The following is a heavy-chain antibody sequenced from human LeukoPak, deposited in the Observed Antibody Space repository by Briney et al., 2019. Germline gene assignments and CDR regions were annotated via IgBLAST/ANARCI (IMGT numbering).Heavy chain of an antibody. V-gene: IGHV4-4*07. D-gene: IGHD3-3*01. Sequence: SETLSLTCTVSGGSISSYYWSWIRQPAGKGLEWIGRIYTSGSTNYNPSLKSRVTISVDTSKNQFSLKLSSVTAADTAVYYCARYDRRDFWSGYYTGFKDYWGQGTLVTVSS. J-gene: IGHJ4*02. CDR3: ARYDRRDFWSGYYTGFKDY. CDR2: IYTSGST. CDR1: GGSISSYY.